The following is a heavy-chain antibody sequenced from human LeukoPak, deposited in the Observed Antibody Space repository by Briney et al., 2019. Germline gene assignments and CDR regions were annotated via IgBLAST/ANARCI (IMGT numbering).Heavy chain of an antibody. CDR3: ARFNCSGGSCYWEFDY. D-gene: IGHD2-15*01. CDR1: GYTFTSYG. J-gene: IGHJ4*02. Sequence: ASVKVSCKASGYTFTSYGISWVRQAPGQGLEWMGWISAYNGNTNYAQKLQGRVTMTTDTSTSTAYMELRSLRSDDTAVYYCARFNCSGGSCYWEFDYWGQGTLVTVSS. V-gene: IGHV1-18*01. CDR2: ISAYNGNT.